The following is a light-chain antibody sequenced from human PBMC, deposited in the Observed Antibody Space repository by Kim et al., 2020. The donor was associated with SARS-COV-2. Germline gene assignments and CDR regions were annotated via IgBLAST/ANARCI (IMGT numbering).Light chain of an antibody. V-gene: IGLV3-25*03. Sequence: SYELTQPPSVSVSPGQMARITCSGDALPKQYAYWYQQKPGQAPVLVIYKDSERPSGIPERFSGSSSGTTVTLTISGVQAEDEADYYCQSADSSGTVVFGGGPQLTVL. J-gene: IGLJ2*01. CDR1: ALPKQY. CDR2: KDS. CDR3: QSADSSGTVV.